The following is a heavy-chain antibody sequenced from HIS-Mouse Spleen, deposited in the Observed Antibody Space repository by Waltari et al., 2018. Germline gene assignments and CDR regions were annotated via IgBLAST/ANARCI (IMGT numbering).Heavy chain of an antibody. CDR2: LYHSGST. V-gene: IGHV4-38-2*02. J-gene: IGHJ3*02. CDR3: ARVGNWEDAFDI. Sequence: QVQLQESGPGLVKPSETLSLTCTVSGYSISSGYYWGWIRQPPGRGLEWIGSLYHSGSTYYNPSLKSRVTISVDTSKNRFSLKLSSVTAADTAVYYCARVGNWEDAFDIWGQGTMVTVSS. D-gene: IGHD7-27*01. CDR1: GYSISSGYY.